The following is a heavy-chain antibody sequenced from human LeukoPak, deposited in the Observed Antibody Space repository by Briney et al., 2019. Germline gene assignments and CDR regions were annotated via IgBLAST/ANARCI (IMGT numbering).Heavy chain of an antibody. CDR2: IYYSGST. J-gene: IGHJ3*02. CDR3: ARDRSSSRPQTRAFDI. Sequence: SETLSLTCTVSGGSISSYYWSWIRQPPGKGLEWIGYIYYSGSTNYNPSLKSRVTISVDTSKNQFSLKLSSVTAADTAVYYCARDRSSSRPQTRAFDIWGQGTMVTVSS. V-gene: IGHV4-59*12. CDR1: GGSISSYY. D-gene: IGHD6-6*01.